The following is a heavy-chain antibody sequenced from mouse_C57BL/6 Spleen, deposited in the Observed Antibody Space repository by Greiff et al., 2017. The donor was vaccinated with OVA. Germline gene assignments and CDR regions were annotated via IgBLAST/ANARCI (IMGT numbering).Heavy chain of an antibody. D-gene: IGHD2-5*01. Sequence: DVQLQESGPGLVKPSQSLSLSCSVTGYSITSGYYWNWIRQFPGNKLEWMSYISYDGSNNYNPYLKNRISITRDTSKNQFFLKLNSVTTEDTATYYCAREDAYSNYDYAMDYWGQGTSVTVSS. CDR1: GYSITSGYY. CDR2: ISYDGSN. CDR3: AREDAYSNYDYAMDY. J-gene: IGHJ4*01. V-gene: IGHV3-6*01.